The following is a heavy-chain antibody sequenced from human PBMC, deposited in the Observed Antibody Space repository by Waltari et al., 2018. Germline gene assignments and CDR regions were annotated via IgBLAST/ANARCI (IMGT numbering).Heavy chain of an antibody. CDR1: GGTISSYG. CDR2: IIPIFGTA. Sequence: QVQLVQSGAEVKKPGSSVKVSCKGSGGTISSYGISWVRQAHGQGLEWMGGIIPIFGTANYAQKFQGRVTITADESTSTAYMELSSLRSEDTAVYYCARVDTMVQGVITAPMDYWGQGTLVTVSS. J-gene: IGHJ4*02. D-gene: IGHD3-10*01. V-gene: IGHV1-69*13. CDR3: ARVDTMVQGVITAPMDY.